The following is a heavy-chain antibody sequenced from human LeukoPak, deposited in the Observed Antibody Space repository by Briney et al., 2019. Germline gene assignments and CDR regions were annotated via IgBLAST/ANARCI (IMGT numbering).Heavy chain of an antibody. V-gene: IGHV5-51*01. CDR2: IYPGDSDT. CDR1: GSRFTSYW. Sequence: GESLKISCKGSGSRFTSYWIGWVRQMPGKGLEWMGIIYPGDSDTRYSPSFQGQVTISADKSISTAYLQWSSLKASDTAMYYCARHVYSSSWYFDYWGQGTLVTVSS. J-gene: IGHJ4*02. D-gene: IGHD6-13*01. CDR3: ARHVYSSSWYFDY.